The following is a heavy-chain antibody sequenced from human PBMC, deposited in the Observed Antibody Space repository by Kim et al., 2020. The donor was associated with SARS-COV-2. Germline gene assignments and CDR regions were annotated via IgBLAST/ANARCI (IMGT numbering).Heavy chain of an antibody. J-gene: IGHJ4*02. CDR3: TKGPWGTIFGVVIH. D-gene: IGHD3-3*01. V-gene: IGHV3-49*04. CDR2: IRSKAYGGTT. CDR1: GFTFGDYA. Sequence: GGSLRLSCTASGFTFGDYAMSWVRQAPGKGLEWVGFIRSKAYGGTTEYAASVKGRFTISRDDSKSIAYLQMNSMKTEDTAVYYCTKGPWGTIFGVVIHWGQGTLVTVSS.